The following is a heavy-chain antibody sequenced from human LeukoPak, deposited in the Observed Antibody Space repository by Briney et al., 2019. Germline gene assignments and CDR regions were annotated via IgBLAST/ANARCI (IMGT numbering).Heavy chain of an antibody. V-gene: IGHV3-33*06. CDR2: IWYDGSNK. CDR1: GFTFSSYG. CDR3: AKDTGVIFEPYDAFDI. J-gene: IGHJ3*02. Sequence: GRSLRLSCAASGFTFSSYGMHWVRQAPGKGLEWVAVIWYDGSNKYYADSVKGRFTISRDNSKNTLYLQMNSLRAEDTAVYYCAKDTGVIFEPYDAFDIWGQGTMVTVSS. D-gene: IGHD4-23*01.